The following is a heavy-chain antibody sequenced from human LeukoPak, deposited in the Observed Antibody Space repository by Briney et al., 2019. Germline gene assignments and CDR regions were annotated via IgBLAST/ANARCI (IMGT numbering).Heavy chain of an antibody. V-gene: IGHV4-4*02. D-gene: IGHD3-10*01. CDR3: AREGNTMVRGVN. CDR1: GCSISSSNW. Sequence: PSGTLSLTCAVSGCSISSSNWCSLVRQPPGKGLEWIGEIYHSGSTNYNPSLKSRVTISVDKSKNQFSLKLSSVTAADTAVYYCAREGNTMVRGVNWGQGTLVTVSS. CDR2: IYHSGST. J-gene: IGHJ4*02.